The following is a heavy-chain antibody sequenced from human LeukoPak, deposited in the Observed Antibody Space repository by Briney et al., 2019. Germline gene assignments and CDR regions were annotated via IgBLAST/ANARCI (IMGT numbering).Heavy chain of an antibody. CDR1: GFTFDDYG. D-gene: IGHD6-13*01. J-gene: IGHJ4*02. CDR2: INWNGGST. Sequence: GGSLRLSCAASGFTFDDYGMSWVRQAPGKGREGVSGINWNGGSTGYADSVKGRFTISRDNAKNSLYLQMNSLRAEDTALYYCARLYSRAKYYFDYWGQGTLVTVSS. CDR3: ARLYSRAKYYFDY. V-gene: IGHV3-20*04.